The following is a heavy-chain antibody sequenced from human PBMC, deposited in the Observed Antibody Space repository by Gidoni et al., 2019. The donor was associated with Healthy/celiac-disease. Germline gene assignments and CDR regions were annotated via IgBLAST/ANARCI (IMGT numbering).Heavy chain of an antibody. CDR1: GGSFSGYY. CDR2: INHSGST. V-gene: IGHV4-34*01. J-gene: IGHJ5*02. Sequence: QVQLQQWGAGLLKPSETLSLTCAVYGGSFSGYYWSWIRQPPGKGLEWIGEINHSGSTNYNPSLKSRVTISVDTSKNQFSLKLSSVTAADTAVYYCARGPVLGSQSSADNWFDPWGQGTLVTVSS. CDR3: ARGPVLGSQSSADNWFDP. D-gene: IGHD3-22*01.